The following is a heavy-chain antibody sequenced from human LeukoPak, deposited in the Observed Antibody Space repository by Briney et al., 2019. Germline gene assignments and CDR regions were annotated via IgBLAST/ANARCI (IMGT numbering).Heavy chain of an antibody. CDR3: AGTTCGGDCYSEY. Sequence: GGSLRLSCAASGFALSDCWMTWFRQAPGKGLEWVANINQDGSGKRSVDSVKGRFTISKDNAKNSLYLQMNSLRAEDTAVYYCAGTTCGGDCYSEYWGQGTQVTVSS. CDR1: GFALSDCW. V-gene: IGHV3-7*03. D-gene: IGHD2-21*02. J-gene: IGHJ4*02. CDR2: INQDGSGK.